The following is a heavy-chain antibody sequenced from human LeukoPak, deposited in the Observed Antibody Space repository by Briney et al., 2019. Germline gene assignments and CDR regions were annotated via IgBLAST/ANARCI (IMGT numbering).Heavy chain of an antibody. CDR2: ISGSGDST. CDR1: GFTFSSYA. D-gene: IGHD6-13*01. Sequence: GGSLRLSCAASGFTFSSYAMSRVRQAPGKGLEWVSAISGSGDSTYYGDSVKGRFTISRDNSKNTLYLQMNSLRAEDTAVYYCAKTRPLDSSSWSHGDYWGQGTLVTVSS. J-gene: IGHJ4*02. CDR3: AKTRPLDSSSWSHGDY. V-gene: IGHV3-23*01.